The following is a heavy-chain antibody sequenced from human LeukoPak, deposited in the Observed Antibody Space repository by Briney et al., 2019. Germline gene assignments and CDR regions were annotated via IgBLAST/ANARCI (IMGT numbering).Heavy chain of an antibody. D-gene: IGHD3-22*01. V-gene: IGHV3-48*04. J-gene: IGHJ4*02. Sequence: GGSLRLSCAASGFTFSDYSMNWVRQAPGKGLEWISYVGISSGNTKYADSVKGRFTISRDNAKNSLYLQMNSLRAEDTALYYCAKAGYYYDSSGYFRWYYFDYWGQGTLVTVSS. CDR1: GFTFSDYS. CDR3: AKAGYYYDSSGYFRWYYFDY. CDR2: VGISSGNT.